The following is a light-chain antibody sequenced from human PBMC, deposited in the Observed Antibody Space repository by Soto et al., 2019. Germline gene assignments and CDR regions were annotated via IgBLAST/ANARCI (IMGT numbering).Light chain of an antibody. V-gene: IGKV1-17*03. CDR1: QDISRF. J-gene: IGKJ2*01. CDR2: ETS. Sequence: DVQMTQSPSAMSASVGDRVTITCRATQDISRFVAWFQQKPGKAPERLIYETSTLQPGVPSRFSGSRSGTEFTLALSGLQPEDVATYYCLQHNSYPYTFGQGTKLEIK. CDR3: LQHNSYPYT.